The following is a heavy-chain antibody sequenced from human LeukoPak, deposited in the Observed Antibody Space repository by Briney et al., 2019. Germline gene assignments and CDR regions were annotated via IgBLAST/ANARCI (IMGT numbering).Heavy chain of an antibody. J-gene: IGHJ4*02. CDR1: GFTFSSYW. D-gene: IGHD6-19*01. CDR3: AKELEAVADSSDY. V-gene: IGHV3-7*05. Sequence: PGGSLRLSCAASGFTFSSYWMSWVRQAPGKGLERVANIKEDGSEKYYVDSVKGRFTISRDNAKNSLYLQMNSLRAEDTALYYCAKELEAVADSSDYWGQGTLVTVSS. CDR2: IKEDGSEK.